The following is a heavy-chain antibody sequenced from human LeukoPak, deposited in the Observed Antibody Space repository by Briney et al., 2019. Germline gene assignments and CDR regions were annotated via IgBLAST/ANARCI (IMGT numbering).Heavy chain of an antibody. V-gene: IGHV1-2*02. CDR3: AREGSYCVGGDCYSFDF. J-gene: IGHJ4*02. CDR2: MHPGNGNT. CDR1: GYRFISNY. D-gene: IGHD2-21*02. Sequence: ASVKVSCTASGYRFISNYIQWVRQAPGLGPEWMGWMHPGNGNTKYAEKVQGRFTITRDTAINTAYMDLSSLRSDDTAVYYCAREGSYCVGGDCYSFDFWGQGTLFSVSS.